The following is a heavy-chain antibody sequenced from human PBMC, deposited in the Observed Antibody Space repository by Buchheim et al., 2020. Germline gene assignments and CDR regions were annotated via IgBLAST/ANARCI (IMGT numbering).Heavy chain of an antibody. CDR2: ISASGAGT. V-gene: IGHV3-23*01. CDR3: AKNSVHGDWPEY. D-gene: IGHD4-17*01. CDR1: GFTFTTSP. Sequence: EVYLLESGGGLVQPGGSPRLSCAASGFTFTTSPMSWVRQAPGKGLEWVSAISASGAGTSYADSVKGRFTMSRDNSKNTLYLQMNSLRVEDTAVYYCAKNSVHGDWPEYWGQGTL. J-gene: IGHJ4*02.